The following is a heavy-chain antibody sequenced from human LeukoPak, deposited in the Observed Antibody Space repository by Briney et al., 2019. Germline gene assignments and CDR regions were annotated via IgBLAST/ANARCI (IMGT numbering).Heavy chain of an antibody. CDR1: GYTFTSYG. J-gene: IGHJ4*02. CDR2: ISAYNGNT. Sequence: ASVKVSCKASGYTFTSYGIGWVRQAPGQGLEWMGWISAYNGNTNYAQKLQGRVTMTTDTSTSTAYMELRSLRSDDTAVYYCARGVGYYGSGSYDYWGQGTLVTVSS. V-gene: IGHV1-18*01. D-gene: IGHD3-10*01. CDR3: ARGVGYYGSGSYDY.